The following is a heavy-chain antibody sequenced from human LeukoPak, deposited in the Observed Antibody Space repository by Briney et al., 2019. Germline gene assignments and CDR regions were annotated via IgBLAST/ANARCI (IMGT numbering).Heavy chain of an antibody. CDR3: ARDGYSGSKTAFDI. D-gene: IGHD1-26*01. Sequence: PSETLSLTCTVSGGSISSYYWSWIRQPPGKGLEWIGYIYYSGNSNSNPSLKSRVTISVDTSKNQFFLKLNSVTAADTAVYYCARDGYSGSKTAFDIWGQGTMVTVSS. J-gene: IGHJ3*02. CDR1: GGSISSYY. CDR2: IYYSGNS. V-gene: IGHV4-59*01.